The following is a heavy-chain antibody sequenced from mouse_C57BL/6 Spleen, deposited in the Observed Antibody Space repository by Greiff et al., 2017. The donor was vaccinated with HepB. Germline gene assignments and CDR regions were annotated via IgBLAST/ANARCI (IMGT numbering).Heavy chain of an antibody. CDR3: ARRASYSYFDY. V-gene: IGHV5-9*01. CDR1: GFTFSSYT. J-gene: IGHJ2*01. CDR2: ISGGGGNT. D-gene: IGHD2-10*01. Sequence: DVKLVESGGGLVKPGGSLKLSCAASGFTFSSYTMSWVRQTPEKRLEWVATISGGGGNTYYPDSVKGRFTISRDNAKNTLYLQMSSLRSEDTALYYCARRASYSYFDYWGQGTTLTVSS.